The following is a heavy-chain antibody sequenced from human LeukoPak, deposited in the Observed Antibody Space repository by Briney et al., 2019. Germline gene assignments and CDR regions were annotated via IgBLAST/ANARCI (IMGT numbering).Heavy chain of an antibody. V-gene: IGHV1-69*01. CDR2: IIPIFGTA. D-gene: IGHD1-14*01. CDR1: GGTFSSYA. CDR3: ARGRSYAGTLRDY. J-gene: IGHJ4*02. Sequence: SVKVSFKASGGTFSSYAISWVRQAPGQGPEWMGGIIPIFGTANYAQKFQGRVTITADESTSTAYMELSSLRSEDTAVYYCARGRSYAGTLRDYWGQGTLVTVSS.